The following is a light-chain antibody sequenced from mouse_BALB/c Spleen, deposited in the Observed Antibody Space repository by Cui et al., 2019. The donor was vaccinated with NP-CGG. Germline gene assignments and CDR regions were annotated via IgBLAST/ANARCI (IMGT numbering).Light chain of an antibody. J-gene: IGLJ1*01. CDR1: TGPVTTSNY. V-gene: IGLV1*01. CDR2: GTN. CDR3: ALWYSNHWV. Sequence: QAVVTQESALNTSPGETVIITCRSSTGPVTTSNYANWVQEKPDHLFTGLIGGTNDRAPGVPARFSGSLIGDKAALTITGAQTEDEAIYFCALWYSNHWVFGGGTKLTVL.